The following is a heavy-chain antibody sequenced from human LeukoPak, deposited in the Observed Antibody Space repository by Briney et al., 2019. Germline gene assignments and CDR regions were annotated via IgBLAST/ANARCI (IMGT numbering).Heavy chain of an antibody. V-gene: IGHV3-7*04. D-gene: IGHD5-18*01. CDR3: ARGNSYGY. Sequence: PGRSLRLSCAASGFTFGSYWMNWVRQAPGKGLEWVADIRQDGGEEYYGDSVKGRFTISRDNANNSLYLQMNSLRVEDTAVYYCARGNSYGYWGQGTLVTVSS. CDR1: GFTFGSYW. CDR2: IRQDGGEE. J-gene: IGHJ4*02.